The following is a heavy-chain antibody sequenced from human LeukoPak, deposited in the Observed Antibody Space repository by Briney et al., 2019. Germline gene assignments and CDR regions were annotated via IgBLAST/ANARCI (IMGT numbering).Heavy chain of an antibody. CDR3: ARSASPLAGHPTVTTWVPY. CDR1: GFTVSSNS. J-gene: IGHJ4*02. Sequence: GGSLRLSCTVSGFTVSSNSMSWVRQAPGKGLEWVSFIYSDNTHYSDSVKGRFTISRDNSKNTLYLQMNSLRADDTAVYYCARSASPLAGHPTVTTWVPYWGQGTLVTVSS. CDR2: IYSDNT. D-gene: IGHD4-17*01. V-gene: IGHV3-53*01.